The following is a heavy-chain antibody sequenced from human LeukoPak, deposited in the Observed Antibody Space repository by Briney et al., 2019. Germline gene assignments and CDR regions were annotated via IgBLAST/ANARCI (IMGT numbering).Heavy chain of an antibody. CDR2: IYYSGST. CDR3: ARYNPYCTSTSCYAYYFDY. J-gene: IGHJ4*02. Sequence: SETLSLTCTVSGGSISSYYWSWIRQPPGKGLEWIGYIYYSGSTNYNPSLKSRVTISVDTSKNQFSLKLSSVTAADTAVYYCARYNPYCTSTSCYAYYFDYWGQGTLVTVSS. D-gene: IGHD2-2*01. CDR1: GGSISSYY. V-gene: IGHV4-59*01.